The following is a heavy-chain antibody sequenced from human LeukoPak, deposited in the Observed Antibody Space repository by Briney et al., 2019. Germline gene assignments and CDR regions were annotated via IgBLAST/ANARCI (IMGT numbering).Heavy chain of an antibody. CDR1: GGSFSGYY. Sequence: SETLSLTCAVYGGSFSGYYWSWIRQPPGKGLEWIGEINHSGSTNYNPSLKSRVTISVDTSKNQFSLKLSSVTAADTAVYYCARGLVGDILTGYQTEYYFDYWGQGTLVTVSS. D-gene: IGHD3-9*01. CDR2: INHSGST. CDR3: ARGLVGDILTGYQTEYYFDY. J-gene: IGHJ4*02. V-gene: IGHV4-34*01.